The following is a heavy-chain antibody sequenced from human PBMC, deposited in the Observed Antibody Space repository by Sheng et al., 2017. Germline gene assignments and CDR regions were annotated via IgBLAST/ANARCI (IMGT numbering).Heavy chain of an antibody. Sequence: QLQLQESGPGLVKPSETLSLTCTVSGDSISSSSYYWGWIRQPPGRGLEWIGSIYYSGSTYYNPSLKSRVTISVDTSKNQFSLKLSSVTAADTAVYYCARVAPMVTPDYSGQGTLVTVSS. CDR2: IYYSGST. CDR3: ARVAPMVTPDY. J-gene: IGHJ4*02. V-gene: IGHV4-39*07. CDR1: GDSISSSSYY. D-gene: IGHD4-17*01.